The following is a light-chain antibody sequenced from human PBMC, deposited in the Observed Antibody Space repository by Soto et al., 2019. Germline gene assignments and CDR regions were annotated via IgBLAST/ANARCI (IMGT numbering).Light chain of an antibody. CDR1: QLFSSN. V-gene: IGKV3-15*01. J-gene: IGKJ5*01. CDR2: GSS. Sequence: EIVMTQSPTTLSVSPGQSLTLSYTASQLFSSNLAWYKRRPGQAPRILIYGSSTRATGVPPRFSGSASGTEFTLTISSLQSEDFGVYYCQQYNDWPRTFGQGTRLEIK. CDR3: QQYNDWPRT.